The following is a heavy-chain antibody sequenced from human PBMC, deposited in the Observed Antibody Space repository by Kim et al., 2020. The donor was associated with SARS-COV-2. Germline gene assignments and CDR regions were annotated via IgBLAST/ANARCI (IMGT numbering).Heavy chain of an antibody. CDR3: ARVGIAVAGTHYYYGMDV. D-gene: IGHD6-19*01. V-gene: IGHV1-8*01. CDR1: GYTFTSYD. Sequence: ASVKVSCKASGYTFTSYDINWVRQATGQGLEWMGWMNPNSGNTGYAQKFQGRVTMTRNTSISTAYMELSSLRSEDTAVYYCARVGIAVAGTHYYYGMDVWGQGTTVTVSS. CDR2: MNPNSGNT. J-gene: IGHJ6*02.